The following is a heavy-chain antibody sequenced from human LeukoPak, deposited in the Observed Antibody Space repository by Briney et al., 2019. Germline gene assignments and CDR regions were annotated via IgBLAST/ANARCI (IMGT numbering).Heavy chain of an antibody. Sequence: SETLSLTCTVSSGSISSNYWSWIRQPPGKGLEWIGYIYYSGSTNFNPSLKSRVTISVDTSKNQFSLKLSSVTAADTAVYYCARDGSSWYQNWFDPWGQGTLVTVSS. V-gene: IGHV4-59*12. CDR3: ARDGSSWYQNWFDP. D-gene: IGHD6-13*01. CDR1: SGSISSNY. J-gene: IGHJ5*02. CDR2: IYYSGST.